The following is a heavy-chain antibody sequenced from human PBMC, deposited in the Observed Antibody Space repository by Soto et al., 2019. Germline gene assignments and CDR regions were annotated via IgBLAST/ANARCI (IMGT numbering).Heavy chain of an antibody. CDR1: GGSISSSSYY. J-gene: IGHJ5*02. CDR2: IYYSGST. D-gene: IGHD2-15*01. V-gene: IGHV4-39*01. CDR3: ARGVVVAATPAWFDP. Sequence: QLQLQESGPGLVKPSETLSLTCTVSGGSISSSSYYWGWIRQPPGKGLEWIGSIYYSGSTYYNPSLKSRVTISVDTSKIQFSLKLSSVTAADTAVYYCARGVVVAATPAWFDPWGQGTLVTVSS.